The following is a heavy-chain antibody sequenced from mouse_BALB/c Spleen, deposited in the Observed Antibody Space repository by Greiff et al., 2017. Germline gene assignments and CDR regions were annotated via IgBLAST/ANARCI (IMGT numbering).Heavy chain of an antibody. CDR2: IDPFNGGT. V-gene: IGHV1S135*01. J-gene: IGHJ3*01. CDR3: ASGGAWFAY. CDR1: GYSFTSYY. Sequence: VQLQQSGPELMKPGASVKISCKASGYSFTSYYMHWVKQSHGKSLEWIGYIDPFNGGTSYNQKFKGKATLTVDKSSSTAYMHLSSLTSEDSAVYYCASGGAWFAYWGQGTLVTVSA.